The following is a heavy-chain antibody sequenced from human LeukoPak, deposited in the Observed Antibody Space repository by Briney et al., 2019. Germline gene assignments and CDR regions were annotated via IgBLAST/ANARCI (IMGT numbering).Heavy chain of an antibody. CDR1: GFIFDDYG. CDR3: ARDEVNAHYYYYMDV. D-gene: IGHD3-22*01. Sequence: GGSLRLSCAAFGFIFDDYGMSWVRQAPGKGLEWVSGINWNGGSTGYADSVKGRFTISRDNAKNSLYLQMNSLRAEDTALYYCARDEVNAHYYYYMDVWGKGTTVTVSS. J-gene: IGHJ6*03. V-gene: IGHV3-20*04. CDR2: INWNGGST.